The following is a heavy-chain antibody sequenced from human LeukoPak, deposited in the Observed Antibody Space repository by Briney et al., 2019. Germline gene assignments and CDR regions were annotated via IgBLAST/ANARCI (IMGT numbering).Heavy chain of an antibody. CDR2: IYYSEST. V-gene: IGHV4-31*03. CDR1: GGSISSGGYY. CDR3: ARAPSYCDSSGYPLDY. Sequence: SQTLSLTCTVSGGSISSGGYYWSWIRQHPGRGLEWIGYIYYSESTYYNPSLKSRVTISVDTSKNQFSLKLSSVTAADTAVYYCARAPSYCDSSGYPLDYWGQGTLVTVSS. D-gene: IGHD3-22*01. J-gene: IGHJ4*02.